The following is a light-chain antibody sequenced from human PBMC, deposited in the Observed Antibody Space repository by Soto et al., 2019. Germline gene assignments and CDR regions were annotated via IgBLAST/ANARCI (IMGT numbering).Light chain of an antibody. CDR2: EIS. CDR3: MQGTQFPPWT. Sequence: DLVMTQTPLSSPVTLGQPASISCRSSQILVHTDGNTYLSCLHQRPGQPPRLLIYEISKRFSGDPDRFSGSGAGTDFTLKISRVEAEDVGVYFCMQGTQFPPWTFGQGTKVEI. V-gene: IGKV2-24*01. J-gene: IGKJ1*01. CDR1: QILVHTDGNTY.